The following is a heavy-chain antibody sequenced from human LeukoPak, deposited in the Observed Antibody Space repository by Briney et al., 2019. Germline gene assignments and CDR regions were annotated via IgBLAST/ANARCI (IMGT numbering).Heavy chain of an antibody. D-gene: IGHD3-22*01. J-gene: IGHJ4*02. V-gene: IGHV4-4*07. CDR2: ISTSGST. Sequence: SETLSLTCTVSGGSISSYYWSWIRQPAGKGLESTGHISTSGSTNYNPSLKSRVTMSVDTSKNQFSLKLSSVTAADTAVYYCARVRYSDSSVLTRKRSYYFDYWGQGTLVTVSS. CDR3: ARVRYSDSSVLTRKRSYYFDY. CDR1: GGSISSYY.